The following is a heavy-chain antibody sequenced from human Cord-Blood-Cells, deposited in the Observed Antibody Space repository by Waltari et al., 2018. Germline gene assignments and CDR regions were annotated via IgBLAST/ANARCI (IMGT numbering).Heavy chain of an antibody. J-gene: IGHJ4*02. D-gene: IGHD1-26*01. CDR1: GRTFSSYA. V-gene: IGHV1-69*01. CDR2: ISHIFGTA. CDR3: ALKSELGAFDY. Sequence: QGQLVPSGVEVPEPGSSLMVSFTASGRTFSSYASSWVRQAAGQGLEWMGGISHIFGTANYAPKFQRRVTITANESTSTAYMETGSLRSEETVFYYCALKSELGAFDYWGQGTLVTVSS.